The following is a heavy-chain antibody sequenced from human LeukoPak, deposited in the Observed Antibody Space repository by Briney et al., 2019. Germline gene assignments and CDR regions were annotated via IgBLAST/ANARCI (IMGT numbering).Heavy chain of an antibody. Sequence: GGSLRLSCAASGFTFSSYSMSWVRQAPGKGLEWVSYISSGSSIIYYADSVNGRFTISRDNAKTSLYLQMNNLRVDDTAVYYCARDYNYGFGYWGLGTLVTVSS. CDR1: GFTFSSYS. CDR3: ARDYNYGFGY. J-gene: IGHJ4*02. D-gene: IGHD5-18*01. V-gene: IGHV3-48*01. CDR2: ISSGSSII.